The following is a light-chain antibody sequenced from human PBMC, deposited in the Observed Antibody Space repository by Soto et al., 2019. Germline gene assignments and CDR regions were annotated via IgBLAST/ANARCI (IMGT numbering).Light chain of an antibody. Sequence: DIQMTQSPSSLSASVGDRVTITCRASQSINIYLNWYLQKPGKAPRLLIYGASNLHSGVPARFSGRGSGTDFTLTIHSLQPEDFASYYCQQSHSAPYTFGQGTKLEI. CDR1: QSINIY. CDR2: GAS. V-gene: IGKV1-39*01. J-gene: IGKJ2*01. CDR3: QQSHSAPYT.